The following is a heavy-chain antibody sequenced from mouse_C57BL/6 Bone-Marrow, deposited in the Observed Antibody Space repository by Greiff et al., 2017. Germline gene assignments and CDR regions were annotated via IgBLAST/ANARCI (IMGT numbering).Heavy chain of an antibody. D-gene: IGHD2-3*01. Sequence: QVQLKESGAELARPGASVKLSCKASGYTFTSYGISWVKQRTGQGLEWIGEIYPRSGNTYYNEKFKGKATLTADKSSSTAYMELRSLTSEDSAVYFCARDDGYFYAMDYWGKEPQSPSPQ. V-gene: IGHV1-81*01. CDR1: GYTFTSYG. CDR2: IYPRSGNT. CDR3: ARDDGYFYAMDY. J-gene: IGHJ4*01.